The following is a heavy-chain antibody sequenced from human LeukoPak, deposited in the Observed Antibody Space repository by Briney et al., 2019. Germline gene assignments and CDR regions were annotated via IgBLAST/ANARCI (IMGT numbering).Heavy chain of an antibody. CDR2: INPNSGGT. V-gene: IGHV1-2*02. Sequence: ASVKVSCKASGYTFTGYYIHWVRQAPGQGLEWMGWINPNSGGTHYAQKFQGRVTMTRDTSISTAYMELSRLRSDDTALYYCVRIYCSGGSCYSFDYWGQGTLVTVSS. J-gene: IGHJ4*02. D-gene: IGHD2-15*01. CDR1: GYTFTGYY. CDR3: VRIYCSGGSCYSFDY.